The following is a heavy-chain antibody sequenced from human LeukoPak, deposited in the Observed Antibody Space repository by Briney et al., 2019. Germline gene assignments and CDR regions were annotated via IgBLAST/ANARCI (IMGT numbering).Heavy chain of an antibody. CDR1: GASISSNNYY. J-gene: IGHJ4*02. CDR3: AKSGGSGLIGY. Sequence: SETLSLTCTVSGASISSNNYYWGWVRQPPGKGLEWIGNIYSIGNTYYNASLKSRVTIYIASSKNQLFLKQSLVTAADTAVYYCAKSGGSGLIGYWGQGTLVTVSS. CDR2: IYSIGNT. D-gene: IGHD1-26*01. V-gene: IGHV4-39*01.